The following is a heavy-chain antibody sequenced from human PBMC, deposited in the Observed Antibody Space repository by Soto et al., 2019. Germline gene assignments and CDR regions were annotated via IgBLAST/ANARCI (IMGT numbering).Heavy chain of an antibody. CDR2: LFYSGST. CDR1: GGSISSDGSY. D-gene: IGHD6-13*01. J-gene: IGHJ5*02. CDR3: ARGLAAAGLFGFGP. Sequence: LSLTCTVSGGSISSDGSYWSWIRQHPGKGLEWIGCLFYSGSTYYNPSLKSRVTISVDTSKNQFSLKLSSVTAADTAVYYCARGLAAAGLFGFGPWGQGTLVTVSS. V-gene: IGHV4-31*03.